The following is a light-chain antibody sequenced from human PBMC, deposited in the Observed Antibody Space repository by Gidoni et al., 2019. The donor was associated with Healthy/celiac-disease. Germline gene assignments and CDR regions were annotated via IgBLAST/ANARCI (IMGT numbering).Light chain of an antibody. J-gene: IGLJ2*01. Sequence: QSVLTQPPSESGAPGQRVTISCTGSSSNIGAGYDVHWYQQLPGTAPKLLIYGNSNRPSGVPDRFSGSKSGTSASLAITGLQAEDEADYYCQSYDSSLGEVFGGGTKLTVL. CDR2: GNS. CDR3: QSYDSSLGEV. V-gene: IGLV1-40*01. CDR1: SSNIGAGYD.